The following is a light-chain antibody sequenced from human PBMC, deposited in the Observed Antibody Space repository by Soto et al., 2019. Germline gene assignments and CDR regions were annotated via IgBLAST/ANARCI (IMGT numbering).Light chain of an antibody. CDR1: SSNFGSYKL. V-gene: IGLV2-23*02. Sequence: SVLTQPASVSGSPGQSITISCTGTSSNFGSYKLVSWYQQHPGKAPKLIIFDVNKRHSGVSNRFSGSKSGNTAYLTISGLKVEDEADYYCCSSGGSPTYVFGTGTKVTV. CDR2: DVN. CDR3: CSSGGSPTYV. J-gene: IGLJ1*01.